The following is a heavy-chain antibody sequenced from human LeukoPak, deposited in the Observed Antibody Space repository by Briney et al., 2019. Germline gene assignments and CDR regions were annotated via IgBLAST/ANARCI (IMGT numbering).Heavy chain of an antibody. Sequence: PGGXLRLSCAASRFTFSSYAMTWVRQAPGKGLEWVSPISGSGGSTYYADSVKGRFTISRDNSKSTLYLQMNSLRADDTAVYYCAKVAAVGATYFDYWGQGTLLTVSS. CDR2: ISGSGGST. V-gene: IGHV3-23*01. CDR3: AKVAAVGATYFDY. D-gene: IGHD1-26*01. J-gene: IGHJ4*02. CDR1: RFTFSSYA.